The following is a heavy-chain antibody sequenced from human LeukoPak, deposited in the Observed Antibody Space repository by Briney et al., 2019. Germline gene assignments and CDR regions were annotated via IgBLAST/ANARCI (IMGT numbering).Heavy chain of an antibody. J-gene: IGHJ6*03. D-gene: IGHD4-11*01. Sequence: GGSLRLSCAAPGVAFSGYSVNWVRQAPGKGLEWVSSISSSSSYIYYADSVKGRFTISRDNAKNSLYLQMNSLRAEDTAVYYCARGDYSNYLYYYYMDVWGKGTTVTVSS. CDR3: ARGDYSNYLYYYYMDV. CDR1: GVAFSGYS. V-gene: IGHV3-21*01. CDR2: ISSSSSYI.